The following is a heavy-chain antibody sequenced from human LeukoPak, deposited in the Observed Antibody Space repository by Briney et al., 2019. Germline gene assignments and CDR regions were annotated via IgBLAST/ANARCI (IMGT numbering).Heavy chain of an antibody. D-gene: IGHD6-19*01. CDR2: ISGSGGST. CDR3: ATHPQWLATYYFDY. CDR1: GFTFSSYA. J-gene: IGHJ4*02. Sequence: GGSLGLSCAASGFTFSSYAMSWVRQAPGKGLEWFSAISGSGGSTYYADSVKGRFTISRDNSKNTLYLQMNSLRAEDTAVYYCATHPQWLATYYFDYWGQGTLVTVSS. V-gene: IGHV3-23*01.